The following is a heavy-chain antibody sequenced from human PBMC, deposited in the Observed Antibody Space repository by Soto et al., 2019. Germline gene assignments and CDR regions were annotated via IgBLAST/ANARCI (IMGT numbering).Heavy chain of an antibody. Sequence: PSETLSLTCTVSDGSISGYYWSWIRQPPGKGLEWIGYIYSTGSTNYNPSLESRVTISLDTSKNQFSLKLSSVTAADTAMYYCARDIGYGDYFFFDYWGQGTLVTGSS. V-gene: IGHV4-59*01. J-gene: IGHJ4*02. CDR2: IYSTGST. D-gene: IGHD4-17*01. CDR1: DGSISGYY. CDR3: ARDIGYGDYFFFDY.